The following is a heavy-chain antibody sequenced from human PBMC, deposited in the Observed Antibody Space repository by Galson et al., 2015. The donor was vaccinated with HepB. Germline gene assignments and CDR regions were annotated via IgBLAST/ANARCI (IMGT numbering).Heavy chain of an antibody. Sequence: ATLSLPCTVSGGSISSSSYYWGWIRQPPGKGLEWIGSIYYSGSTYYNPSLKSRVTISVDTSKNQFSLKLSSVTAADTAVYYCARLVTMIVVVPNWFDPWGQGTLVTVSS. D-gene: IGHD3-22*01. CDR2: IYYSGST. J-gene: IGHJ5*02. V-gene: IGHV4-39*01. CDR3: ARLVTMIVVVPNWFDP. CDR1: GGSISSSSYY.